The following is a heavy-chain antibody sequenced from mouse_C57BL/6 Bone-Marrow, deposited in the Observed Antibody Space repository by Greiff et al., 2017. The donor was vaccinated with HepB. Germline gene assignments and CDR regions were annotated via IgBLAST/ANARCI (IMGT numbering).Heavy chain of an antibody. Sequence: VKVVESGAELARPGASVKMSCKASGYTFTSYTMHWVKQRPGQGLEWIGYINPSSGYTKYNQKFKDKATLTADKSSSTAYMQRSSLTSEDSAVYYCARYGGEGFAYWGQGTLVTVSA. J-gene: IGHJ3*01. CDR2: INPSSGYT. V-gene: IGHV1-4*01. D-gene: IGHD1-1*02. CDR3: ARYGGEGFAY. CDR1: GYTFTSYT.